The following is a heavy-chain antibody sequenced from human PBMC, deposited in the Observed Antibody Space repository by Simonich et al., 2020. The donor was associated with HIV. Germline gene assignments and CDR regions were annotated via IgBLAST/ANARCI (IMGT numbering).Heavy chain of an antibody. J-gene: IGHJ4*02. CDR3: ARAYYDTLTGYLYLDS. V-gene: IGHV1-2*02. CDR1: GYSFTDYH. CDR2: SSPNSGAT. D-gene: IGHD3-9*01. Sequence: QVSLVQSGAEVKRPGASVKVSCKASGYSFTDYHIHWVRQAPGQGLEWMGWSSPNSGATNYAQQFRGRVTLTRDTAISTAYMELSRPRSDDTAVYYCARAYYDTLTGYLYLDSWGQGTLVTVSS.